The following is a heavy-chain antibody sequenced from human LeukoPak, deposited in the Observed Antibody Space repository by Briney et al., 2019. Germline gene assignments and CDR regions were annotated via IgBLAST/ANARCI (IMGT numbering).Heavy chain of an antibody. Sequence: ASVKVSCKASGYTFTGYYMHWVRQAPGQGLEWMGWINPNSGGTNYAQKFQGRVAMTRDTSTSTVYMELSSLRSEDTAVYYCARGRLGGSSSDWFDPWGQGTLVTVSS. CDR2: INPNSGGT. CDR3: ARGRLGGSSSDWFDP. V-gene: IGHV1-2*02. D-gene: IGHD6-6*01. CDR1: GYTFTGYY. J-gene: IGHJ5*02.